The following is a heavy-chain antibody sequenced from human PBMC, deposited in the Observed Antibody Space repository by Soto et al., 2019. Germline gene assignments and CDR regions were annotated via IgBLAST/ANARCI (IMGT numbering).Heavy chain of an antibody. V-gene: IGHV3-74*03. D-gene: IGHD3-10*01. CDR2: INSDGSAT. Sequence: EVQLVESGGGLIQPGGSLRLSCAASGFIFSGYWMHRVRQAPGKGLVWVSRINSDGSATTYADSVKGRFTISRDNAKTTMYLQMNSLRAEDTAVYFCARLLGGSGSFIDYWGQGTLVTVSS. J-gene: IGHJ4*02. CDR1: GFIFSGYW. CDR3: ARLLGGSGSFIDY.